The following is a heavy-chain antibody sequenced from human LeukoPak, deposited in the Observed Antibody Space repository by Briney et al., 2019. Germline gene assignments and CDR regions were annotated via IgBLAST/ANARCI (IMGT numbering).Heavy chain of an antibody. CDR1: GFTVTTKT. V-gene: IGHV3-53*01. D-gene: IGHD3-22*01. CDR2: FYNPGST. J-gene: IGHJ1*01. CDR3: ASARESCIGSTCYEYFHH. Sequence: GGSLRLSCAASGFTVTTKTMAWVRQAPGRGLEWVSVFYNPGSTYYADSVHGRFTISRDTSLNTLFLQMNSLRVEDTAVYYCASARESCIGSTCYEYFHHWGQGTPLRVSS.